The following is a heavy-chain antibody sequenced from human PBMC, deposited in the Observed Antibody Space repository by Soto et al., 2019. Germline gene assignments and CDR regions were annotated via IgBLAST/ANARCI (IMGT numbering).Heavy chain of an antibody. D-gene: IGHD5-18*01. J-gene: IGHJ6*02. V-gene: IGHV3-7*01. Sequence: GGSLRLSCAASGFTFSSYWMSWVRQAPGKGPEWVANIKQDGSEKYYVDSVKGRFTISRDNAKNSLYLQMNSLRAEDTAVYYCARAPLYSYGFLRVNYYGMDVWGQGTTVTVSS. CDR3: ARAPLYSYGFLRVNYYGMDV. CDR1: GFTFSSYW. CDR2: IKQDGSEK.